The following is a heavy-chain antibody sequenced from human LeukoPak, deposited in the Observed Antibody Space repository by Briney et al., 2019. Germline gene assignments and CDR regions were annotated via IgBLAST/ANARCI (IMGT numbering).Heavy chain of an antibody. Sequence: GESLRLSCAASGFPFSSSSMNWVRNPQGKGLEWVSSISSSSLYIYYADSMKGRFTISRDNAKNSLYLQINSLRAEDTAVYYCARGGSGYRDAFDIWGQGTMVTVSS. V-gene: IGHV3-21*01. D-gene: IGHD5-12*01. CDR3: ARGGSGYRDAFDI. J-gene: IGHJ3*02. CDR1: GFPFSSSS. CDR2: ISSSSLYI.